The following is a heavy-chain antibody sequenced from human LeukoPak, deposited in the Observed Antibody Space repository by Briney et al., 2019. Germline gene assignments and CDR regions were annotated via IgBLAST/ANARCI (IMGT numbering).Heavy chain of an antibody. CDR2: IYYSGST. CDR3: ARSDGSSSWDHDY. Sequence: SETPSLTCTVSGGSISSSSYYWGWIRQPPGKGLEWIGSIYYSGSTYYNPSLKSRVTISVDTSKNQFSLKLSSVTAADTAVYYCARSDGSSSWDHDYWGQGTLVTVSS. D-gene: IGHD6-6*01. V-gene: IGHV4-39*01. J-gene: IGHJ4*02. CDR1: GGSISSSSYY.